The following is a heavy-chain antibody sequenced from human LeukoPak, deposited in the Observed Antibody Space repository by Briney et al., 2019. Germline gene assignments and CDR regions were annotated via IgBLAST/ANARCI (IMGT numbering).Heavy chain of an antibody. CDR3: ARGVPYDSWSGPHYSDY. V-gene: IGHV3-30-3*01. CDR1: GFTFSGYA. J-gene: IGHJ4*02. D-gene: IGHD3-3*01. Sequence: GRSLRLSCAASGFTFSGYAMNWVRQAPGKGLEWVALISYDGSNKNYADSVKGRFTISKDNSKNTLYLQMNSLRAEDTAVYYCARGVPYDSWSGPHYSDYWGQGTLVTVSS. CDR2: ISYDGSNK.